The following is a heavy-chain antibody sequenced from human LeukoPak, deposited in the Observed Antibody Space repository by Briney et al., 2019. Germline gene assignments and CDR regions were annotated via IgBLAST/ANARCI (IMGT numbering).Heavy chain of an antibody. CDR2: IKEDGSRE. CDR3: ARDSPGYGAYVS. J-gene: IGHJ1*01. D-gene: IGHD5-12*01. V-gene: IGHV3-7*01. CDR1: GLSVSSNY. Sequence: PGGSLRLSCAGSGLSVSSNYMGWVRQAPGKGLEWVANIKEDGSREYYVDSVKGRFTISRDNAKNSLYLQMDSLTAEDTAVYYCARDSPGYGAYVSWGQGTLVSVSS.